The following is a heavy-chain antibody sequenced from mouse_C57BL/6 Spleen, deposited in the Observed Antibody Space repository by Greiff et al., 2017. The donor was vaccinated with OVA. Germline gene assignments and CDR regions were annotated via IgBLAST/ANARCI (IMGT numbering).Heavy chain of an antibody. J-gene: IGHJ3*01. CDR1: GFPFTDYY. V-gene: IGHV7-3*01. D-gene: IGHD3-2*02. CDR3: ARYRGSSGYGFAY. Sequence: EVKLVESGGGLVQPGGSLSLSCAASGFPFTDYYMSWVRQPPGKALEWLGFIRNKANGYTTEYSASVKGRFTISRDNSQSILYLQMNALRAEDSATYYCARYRGSSGYGFAYWGQGTLVTVSA. CDR2: IRNKANGYTT.